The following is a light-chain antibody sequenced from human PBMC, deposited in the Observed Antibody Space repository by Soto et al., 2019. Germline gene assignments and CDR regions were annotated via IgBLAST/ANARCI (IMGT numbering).Light chain of an antibody. Sequence: EIVLTQSPATLSLSPGERATLSCRASRTVNNYLAWYQHKPGQAPSLLIYDASISATGIPARFSGSGSGTDFTLTISSLEPEDFAVYFCQQRSDWPPITFGPGKRGEIK. CDR1: RTVNNY. CDR3: QQRSDWPPIT. CDR2: DAS. J-gene: IGKJ5*01. V-gene: IGKV3-11*01.